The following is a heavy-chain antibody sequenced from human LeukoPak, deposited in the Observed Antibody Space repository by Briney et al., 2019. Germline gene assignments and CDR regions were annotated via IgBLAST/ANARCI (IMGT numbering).Heavy chain of an antibody. CDR2: MNPNSGNT. J-gene: IGHJ6*02. CDR3: ARGPVEAVFGVSTED. Sequence: GASVKVSCKASGYTFTSYDIKWVRQATGQGLEWMGWMNPNSGNTGYAQKFQGRVSMTRDTSISTAYMELSSLRSEDTAVYYCARGPVEAVFGVSTEDWGQGTTVTVSS. D-gene: IGHD3-10*01. V-gene: IGHV1-8*01. CDR1: GYTFTSYD.